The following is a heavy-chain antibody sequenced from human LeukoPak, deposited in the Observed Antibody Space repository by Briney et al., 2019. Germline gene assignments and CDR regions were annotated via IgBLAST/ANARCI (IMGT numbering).Heavy chain of an antibody. CDR2: IIPIFGTA. D-gene: IGHD3-16*01. J-gene: IGHJ4*02. Sequence: GSSVKVSCKASGGTFSSYAISWVRQAPGQGLEWMGGIIPIFGTANYAQKFQGTFTLTAYESTSTAYMELSSLRSEDTAVYYCARDRGRVVNSDLYYFDYWGQGTLVTVSS. V-gene: IGHV1-69*01. CDR3: ARDRGRVVNSDLYYFDY. CDR1: GGTFSSYA.